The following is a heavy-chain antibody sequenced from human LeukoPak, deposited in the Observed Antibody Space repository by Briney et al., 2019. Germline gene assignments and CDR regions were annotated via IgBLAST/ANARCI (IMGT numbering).Heavy chain of an antibody. J-gene: IGHJ5*02. V-gene: IGHV1-2*02. CDR2: INPNSGGT. D-gene: IGHD6-19*01. CDR1: GYTFTGYY. CDR3: ARDGIAVAGKIPVNWFDP. Sequence: ASVKVSCKTSGYTFTGYYLHWVRQAPGQGLEWMGWINPNSGGTNYAQKFQGRVTMTRDTSISTAYMELSRLRSDDAAVYYCARDGIAVAGKIPVNWFDPWGQGTLVTVSS.